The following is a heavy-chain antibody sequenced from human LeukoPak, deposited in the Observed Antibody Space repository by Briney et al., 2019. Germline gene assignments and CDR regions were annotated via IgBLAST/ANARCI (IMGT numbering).Heavy chain of an antibody. Sequence: ASVKVSCKASGYTFTGYYMHWVRQAPGQGLEWMGWINPNSGGTNYAQKFQGRVTITADESTSTAYMELSSLRSEDTAVYYCARALSGYDYYYYYYMDVWGKGTTVTISS. J-gene: IGHJ6*03. D-gene: IGHD5-12*01. CDR1: GYTFTGYY. V-gene: IGHV1-2*02. CDR2: INPNSGGT. CDR3: ARALSGYDYYYYYYMDV.